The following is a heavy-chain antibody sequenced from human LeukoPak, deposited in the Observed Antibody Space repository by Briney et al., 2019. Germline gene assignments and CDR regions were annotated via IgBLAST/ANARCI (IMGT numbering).Heavy chain of an antibody. CDR1: GGSISSSNYY. CDR3: ARAVTSSSSWYKWVNWFDP. D-gene: IGHD6-13*01. V-gene: IGHV4-39*07. CDR2: VYYSGNT. Sequence: SEALSLTCTVSGGSISSSNYYWGWIRQPPGKGLECIGSVYYSGNTYYNPSLKSRVTISVDTSKNQFSLKLSSVTAADTAVYYCARAVTSSSSWYKWVNWFDPWGQGTLVTVSS. J-gene: IGHJ5*02.